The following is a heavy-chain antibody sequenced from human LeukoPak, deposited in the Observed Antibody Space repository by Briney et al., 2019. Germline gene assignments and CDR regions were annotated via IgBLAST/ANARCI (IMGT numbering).Heavy chain of an antibody. CDR1: GFTFSSYA. CDR3: ARARGVISFDY. D-gene: IGHD3-3*01. J-gene: IGHJ4*02. V-gene: IGHV3-30-3*01. CDR2: ISYDGSNK. Sequence: GGSLRLSCAASGFTFSSYAMHWVRQAPGKGLEGVAVISYDGSNKYYADSVKGRFTISRDNSKNTLYLQMNSLRAEDTAVYYCARARGVISFDYWGQGTLVTVSS.